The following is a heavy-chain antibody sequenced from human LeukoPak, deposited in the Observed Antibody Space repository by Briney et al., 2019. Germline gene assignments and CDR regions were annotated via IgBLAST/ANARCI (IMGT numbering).Heavy chain of an antibody. CDR3: ARSSGYNYNSIDY. Sequence: GGSLRLSCAASGFTFSSYAMSWVRQAPGKGLEWVSAISGSGGSTYYADSVKGRFTISRDNSKNTLYLQMNSLRAEDTALYHCARSSGYNYNSIDYWGQGTLVTVSS. D-gene: IGHD1-1*01. CDR2: ISGSGGST. V-gene: IGHV3-23*01. J-gene: IGHJ4*02. CDR1: GFTFSSYA.